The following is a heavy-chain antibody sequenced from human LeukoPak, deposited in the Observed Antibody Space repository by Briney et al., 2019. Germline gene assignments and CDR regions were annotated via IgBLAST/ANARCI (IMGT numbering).Heavy chain of an antibody. D-gene: IGHD1-26*01. CDR1: GGTFSSYA. Sequence: SVKVSCKASGGTFSSYAISWVRQAPGQGLEWMGGIIPIFGTANYAQKFQGRVTITADESTSTAYMELSSLRSEDTAVYYCARGGSAVGANDYWGQGTLVTVSS. J-gene: IGHJ4*02. CDR2: IIPIFGTA. CDR3: ARGGSAVGANDY. V-gene: IGHV1-69*01.